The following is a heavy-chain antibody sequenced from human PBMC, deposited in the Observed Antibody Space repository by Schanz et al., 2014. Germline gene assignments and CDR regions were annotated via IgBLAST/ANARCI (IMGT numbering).Heavy chain of an antibody. CDR1: GFTLSSYG. Sequence: QVQLVESGGGVVQPGRSLRLSCAASGFTLSSYGMHWVRQAPGKGLEWVAFINSDGTKRFYADSVKSRFTISRDNSRNTLYLQMNSLRVEDTAVYFCVSQTGSPNYWGQGTLVTVSS. J-gene: IGHJ4*02. CDR3: VSQTGSPNY. CDR2: INSDGTKR. D-gene: IGHD6-13*01. V-gene: IGHV3-33*08.